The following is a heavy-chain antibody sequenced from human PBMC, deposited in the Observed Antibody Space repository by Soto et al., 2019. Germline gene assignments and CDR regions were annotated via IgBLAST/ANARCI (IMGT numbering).Heavy chain of an antibody. CDR1: GFTFSSYG. V-gene: IGHV3-33*01. Sequence: QVQLVESGGGVVQPGRSLRLSCAASGFTFSSYGMHWVRQAPGKGLEWVAVIWYDGSNKYYADSVKGRFTISRDNSKNTLYLQMNSLRAEDTAVYYCAGEGSGTWPSYGFDYWGQGTLVTVSS. CDR3: AGEGSGTWPSYGFDY. J-gene: IGHJ4*02. D-gene: IGHD1-26*01. CDR2: IWYDGSNK.